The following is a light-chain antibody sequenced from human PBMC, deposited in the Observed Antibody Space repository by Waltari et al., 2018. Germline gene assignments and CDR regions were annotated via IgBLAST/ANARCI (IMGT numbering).Light chain of an antibody. Sequence: DIVMTPSPLSLPVTPREPASIPCRSSQSLLHSNGYNSLEWYLQKPGQSPQLLIYLGSNRASGGPDRFSGSGSGTEFTLKISRGEAEDVGVYYCMQALQTPLTFGGGTKVEIK. J-gene: IGKJ4*01. CDR1: QSLLHSNGYNS. CDR2: LGS. V-gene: IGKV2-28*01. CDR3: MQALQTPLT.